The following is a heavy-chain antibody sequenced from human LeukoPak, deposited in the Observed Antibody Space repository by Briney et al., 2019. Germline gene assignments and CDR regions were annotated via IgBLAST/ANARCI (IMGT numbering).Heavy chain of an antibody. V-gene: IGHV3-64*02. CDR1: GFTFSNYA. J-gene: IGHJ6*02. CDR2: ISTDGDIT. Sequence: GGSLRLSCAASGFTFSNYAMHWVRQAPGKGLEYVSAISTDGDITYYVDSVKDRFTISRDNSKNTLYLDMGSLRLEDMAVYYCATNGMDVWDQGTTVTVSS. CDR3: ATNGMDV.